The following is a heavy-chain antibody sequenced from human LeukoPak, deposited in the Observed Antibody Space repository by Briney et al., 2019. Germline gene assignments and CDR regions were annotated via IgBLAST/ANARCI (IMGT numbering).Heavy chain of an antibody. CDR2: ISGSGGST. V-gene: IGHV3-23*01. CDR1: GFTFSSYA. Sequence: GGSLRLSCAASGFTFSSYAMSWVRQAPGKGLEWGSAISGSGGSTYYADSVKGRVTISRDNSKNTLYLRMNSRRAAGAALYYSAYSRGVWGEGATVTVSS. J-gene: IGHJ6*02. CDR3: AYSRGV. D-gene: IGHD2-21*01.